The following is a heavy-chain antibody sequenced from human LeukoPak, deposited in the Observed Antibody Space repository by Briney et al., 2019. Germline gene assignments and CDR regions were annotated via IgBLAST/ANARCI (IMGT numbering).Heavy chain of an antibody. Sequence: SETLSLTCTVSGGSVSSGSYYWSWIRQPPGKGLEWIGYIYYSGSTNYNPSLKSRVTISADTSKNQFSLKLSSVTAADTAVYYCARKTYYYDSSGYYVLDYWGQGTLVTVSS. V-gene: IGHV4-61*01. D-gene: IGHD3-22*01. CDR2: IYYSGST. CDR3: ARKTYYYDSSGYYVLDY. CDR1: GGSVSSGSYY. J-gene: IGHJ4*02.